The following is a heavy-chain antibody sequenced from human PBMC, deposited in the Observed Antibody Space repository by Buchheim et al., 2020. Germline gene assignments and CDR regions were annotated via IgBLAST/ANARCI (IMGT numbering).Heavy chain of an antibody. J-gene: IGHJ4*02. V-gene: IGHV4-59*01. Sequence: QAQLQESGPGLVKPSETLSLTCSVSGGSITGYYWSWIRQPPGKGLEWIGYIYYSGSTSYSPSLKSRVSISVDTSTDQFSLKLSSVTAADTAVYFCVRGGFGEFLWWFDYWGQGAL. CDR1: GGSITGYY. CDR3: VRGGFGEFLWWFDY. D-gene: IGHD2-21*01. CDR2: IYYSGST.